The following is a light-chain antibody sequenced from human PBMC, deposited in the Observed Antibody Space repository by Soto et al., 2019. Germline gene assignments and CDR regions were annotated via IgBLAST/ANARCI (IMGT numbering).Light chain of an antibody. V-gene: IGKV3-11*01. CDR3: QQRSNWPPELT. CDR2: GAS. J-gene: IGKJ2*01. Sequence: EIVLTQSPATLSLSPGERATLSCRASQSVSSSLAWYQQKPGQAPRLLIYGASNRAAGIPARFSGSGSGTDFTLTISSLEAEDFAVYFCQQRSNWPPELTFGQGTKLEIK. CDR1: QSVSSS.